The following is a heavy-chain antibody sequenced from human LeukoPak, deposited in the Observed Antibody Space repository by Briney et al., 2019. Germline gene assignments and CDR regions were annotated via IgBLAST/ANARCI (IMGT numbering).Heavy chain of an antibody. CDR3: ARHSSGWNYFDY. Sequence: PSETLSLTCTVSGGSISSYYWSWIRQPPGKGLEWIGYIYYSGSTNYNPSLKSRVTISVDTSKNQFSLKLSTVTAADTAVYYCARHSSGWNYFDYWGQGTLVTVSS. J-gene: IGHJ4*02. CDR1: GGSISSYY. D-gene: IGHD6-19*01. V-gene: IGHV4-59*01. CDR2: IYYSGST.